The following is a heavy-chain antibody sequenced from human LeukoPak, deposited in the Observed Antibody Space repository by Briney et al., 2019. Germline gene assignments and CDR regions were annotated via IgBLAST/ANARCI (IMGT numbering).Heavy chain of an antibody. CDR3: ARDSPAAMAHFDY. V-gene: IGHV3-30-3*01. Sequence: GGSLRLSCAASGFTFSSYAMHWVRQAPGKGLEWVAVISYDGSDKYYADSVKGRFTISRDNSKNTLYLQMNSLRAEDTAVYYCARDSPAAMAHFDYWGQGTLVTVSS. D-gene: IGHD5-18*01. CDR2: ISYDGSDK. J-gene: IGHJ4*02. CDR1: GFTFSSYA.